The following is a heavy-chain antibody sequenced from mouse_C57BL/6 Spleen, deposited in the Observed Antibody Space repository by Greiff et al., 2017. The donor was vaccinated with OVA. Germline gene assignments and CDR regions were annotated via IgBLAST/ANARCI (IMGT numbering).Heavy chain of an antibody. CDR3: ARSDGYHWYFDV. V-gene: IGHV1-82*01. D-gene: IGHD2-3*01. CDR1: GYAFSSSW. CDR2: IYPGDGDT. Sequence: QVQLKESGPELVKPGASVKISCKASGYAFSSSWMNWVKQRPGKGLEWIGRIYPGDGDTNYNGKFKGKATLTADKSSSTAYMQLSSLTSEDSAVYFCARSDGYHWYFDVWGTGTTVTVSS. J-gene: IGHJ1*03.